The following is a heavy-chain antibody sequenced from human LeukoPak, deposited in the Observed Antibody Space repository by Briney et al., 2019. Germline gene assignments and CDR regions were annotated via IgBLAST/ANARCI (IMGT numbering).Heavy chain of an antibody. CDR2: IYYSGSP. D-gene: IGHD3-10*01. CDR1: GGSISSSSYY. CDR3: ARLPGSY. J-gene: IGHJ4*02. V-gene: IGHV4-39*01. Sequence: SETLSLTCTVSGGSISSSSYYWGWIRQPPGKGLEWIGSIYYSGSPYYNPSLKSRVTISVDTSKNQFSLKLSSVTAADTAVYYCARLPGSYWGQGTLVTVSS.